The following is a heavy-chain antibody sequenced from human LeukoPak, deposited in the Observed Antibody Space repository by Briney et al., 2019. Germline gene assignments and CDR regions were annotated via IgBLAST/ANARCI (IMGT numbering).Heavy chain of an antibody. CDR3: ARVEQWLEGDYYMDV. J-gene: IGHJ6*03. D-gene: IGHD6-19*01. Sequence: PGGSLRLSCAASGFTFSSYAMHWVRQAPGKGLEWVAVISYDGSNKYYADSVKGRFTISRDNSKNTLYLQMNSLRAEDTAVYYCARVEQWLEGDYYMDVWGKGTTVTVSS. CDR2: ISYDGSNK. V-gene: IGHV3-30*04. CDR1: GFTFSSYA.